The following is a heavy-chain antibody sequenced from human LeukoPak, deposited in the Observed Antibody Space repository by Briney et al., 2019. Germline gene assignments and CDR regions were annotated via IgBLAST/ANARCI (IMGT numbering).Heavy chain of an antibody. CDR1: GGWLSGFY. CDR2: IYTSGST. Sequence: SETLSLTCTVSGGWLSGFYWSWIWLPAGKGLEWIGRIYTSGSTDYTPSLKSRVTMSVDTSKNQFSLKLNSVTAADTAVYYCARERGNNWLDPWGQGILVTVSS. V-gene: IGHV4-4*07. D-gene: IGHD6-13*01. J-gene: IGHJ5*02. CDR3: ARERGNNWLDP.